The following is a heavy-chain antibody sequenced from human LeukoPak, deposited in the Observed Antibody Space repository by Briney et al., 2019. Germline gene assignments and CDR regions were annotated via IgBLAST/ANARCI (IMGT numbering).Heavy chain of an antibody. D-gene: IGHD4-17*01. Sequence: SETLSLTCTVSGGSISSYYWSWIRQPPGKGLEWIGYIYYSGSTNYNPALKSRVTISVDTSKNQFSLKLSSVTAADTAVYYCARDDGGALDVFDVWGQGTMVTVPS. V-gene: IGHV4-59*01. CDR2: IYYSGST. CDR3: ARDDGGALDVFDV. CDR1: GGSISSYY. J-gene: IGHJ3*01.